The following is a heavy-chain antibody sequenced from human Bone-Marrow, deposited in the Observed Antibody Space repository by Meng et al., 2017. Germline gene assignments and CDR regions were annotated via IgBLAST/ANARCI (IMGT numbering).Heavy chain of an antibody. CDR2: IYRSGST. CDR1: GYSISSGYY. CDR3: AKVGATPSYWYFDL. D-gene: IGHD1-26*01. V-gene: IGHV4-38-2*01. J-gene: IGHJ2*01. Sequence: GSLRPSCAVSGYSISSGYYWGWIRQSPGKGLEWIGSIYRSGSTYSNPSLQSRVTISVDTSNDQFSLKLSSVTAADTAVYYCAKVGATPSYWYFDLWGRGTLVTVSS.